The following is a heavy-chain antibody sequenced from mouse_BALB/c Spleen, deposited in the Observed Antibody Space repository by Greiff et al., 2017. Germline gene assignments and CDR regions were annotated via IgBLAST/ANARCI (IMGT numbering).Heavy chain of an antibody. CDR1: GFTFSSFG. Sequence: DVQLVESGGGLVQPGGSRKLSCAASGFTFSSFGMHWVRQAPEKGLEWVAYISSGSSTIYYADTVKGRFTISRDNPKNTLFLQMTSLRSEDTAMYYCARKGTTALYYYAMDYWGQGTSVTVSS. V-gene: IGHV5-17*02. CDR2: ISSGSSTI. CDR3: ARKGTTALYYYAMDY. D-gene: IGHD1-2*01. J-gene: IGHJ4*01.